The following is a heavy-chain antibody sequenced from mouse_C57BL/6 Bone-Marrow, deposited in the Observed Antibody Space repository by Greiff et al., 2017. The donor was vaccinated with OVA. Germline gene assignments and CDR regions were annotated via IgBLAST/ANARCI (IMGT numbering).Heavy chain of an antibody. CDR3: ARYGYYENY. D-gene: IGHD2-3*01. CDR1: GFNIKDYY. J-gene: IGHJ2*01. V-gene: IGHV14-1*01. CDR2: IDPEDGDT. Sequence: VQLKESGAELVRPGASVKLSCTASGFNIKDYYMHWVKQRPEQGLEWIGRIDPEDGDTEYAPKFQGKATMTADTSSNTAYMELRSLTSEDSAVYFCARYGYYENYWGQGTTLTVSS.